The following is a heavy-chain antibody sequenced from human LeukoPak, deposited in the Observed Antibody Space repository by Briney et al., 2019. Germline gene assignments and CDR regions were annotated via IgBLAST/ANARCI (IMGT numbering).Heavy chain of an antibody. Sequence: SVKVSCKASGGTFSSYAISWVRQAPGQGLEWMGGIIPLFGTANYAQKFQGRVTITADESTSTVYMELNSLRFEDTAVYYCAREWSYESSGYFFYYWGQGTLVTVSS. D-gene: IGHD3-22*01. CDR3: AREWSYESSGYFFYY. V-gene: IGHV1-69*13. J-gene: IGHJ4*02. CDR2: IIPLFGTA. CDR1: GGTFSSYA.